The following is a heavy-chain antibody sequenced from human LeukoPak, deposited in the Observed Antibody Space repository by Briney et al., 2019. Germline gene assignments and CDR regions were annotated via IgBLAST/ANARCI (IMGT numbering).Heavy chain of an antibody. J-gene: IGHJ4*02. CDR1: GYTFTSYD. V-gene: IGHV1-8*01. CDR2: MKPNSGNT. D-gene: IGHD3-10*01. CDR3: ARRYYYGSGSYYPNDY. Sequence: ASVKVSCKASGYTFTSYDINWVRQATGQGLEWMGWMKPNSGNTGYAQKFQGRVTMTRNTSISTAYMELSSLRSEDTAVYYCARRYYYGSGSYYPNDYWGQGTLVTVSS.